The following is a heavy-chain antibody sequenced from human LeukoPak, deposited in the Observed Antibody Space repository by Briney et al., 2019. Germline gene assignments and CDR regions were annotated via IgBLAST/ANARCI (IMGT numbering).Heavy chain of an antibody. CDR3: ARAGEYYDILTGYYPGMYYFDY. CDR1: GFTVSSKY. J-gene: IGHJ4*02. V-gene: IGHV3-53*01. CDR2: IYGGGST. Sequence: GGSLRLSCAASGFTVSSKYMSWVRQAPGKGLEWVSVIYGGGSTSYADSAKARFTISRAHSQNTLYLQMQTLGAEDTAVYYCARAGEYYDILTGYYPGMYYFDYWGQGTLGTVSS. D-gene: IGHD3-9*01.